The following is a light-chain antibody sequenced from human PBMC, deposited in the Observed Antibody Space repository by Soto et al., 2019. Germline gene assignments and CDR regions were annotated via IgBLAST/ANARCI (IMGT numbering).Light chain of an antibody. J-gene: IGLJ1*01. CDR3: CSYAGTYTYV. CDR1: SSDVGAYVY. CDR2: DVY. Sequence: QSALTQPRSVSGSPGQSGTISCTGTSSDVGAYVYVSWYQNQPGSAPKLIIYDVYKRPSGVPDRFSGSKSGDTASLTISGLQADDEADYYCCSYAGTYTYVFGTGTKVTVL. V-gene: IGLV2-11*01.